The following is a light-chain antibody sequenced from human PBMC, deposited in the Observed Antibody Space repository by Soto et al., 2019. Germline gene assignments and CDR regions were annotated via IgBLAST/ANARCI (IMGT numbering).Light chain of an antibody. V-gene: IGKV3-15*01. CDR1: QSVSSN. CDR2: GAS. CDR3: QQYNNWPPDRT. J-gene: IGKJ1*01. Sequence: EIVMTQSPATLSVSPGERATLSCRASQSVSSNLAWYQQKPGQAPRLLIYGASTRATGIPARFSGSSSGTTYTLTIISRQSEDFAIYYCQQYNNWPPDRTFGQGTKVDIK.